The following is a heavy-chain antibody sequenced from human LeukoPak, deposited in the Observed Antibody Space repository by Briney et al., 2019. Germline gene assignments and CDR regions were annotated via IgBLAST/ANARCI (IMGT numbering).Heavy chain of an antibody. CDR2: IYYSGST. Sequence: SETLSLTCTVSGGSISSYYWNWIRQPPGKGLEWIGYIYYSGSTNYNPSLKSRVTISVDTSKNQFSLKLSSVTAADTAVYYCARVDSSVVVAAYNWFDPWGQGTLVTVSS. CDR1: GGSISSYY. D-gene: IGHD2-15*01. V-gene: IGHV4-59*01. CDR3: ARVDSSVVVAAYNWFDP. J-gene: IGHJ5*02.